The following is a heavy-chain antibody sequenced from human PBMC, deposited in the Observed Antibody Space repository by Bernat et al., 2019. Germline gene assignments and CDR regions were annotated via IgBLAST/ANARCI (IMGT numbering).Heavy chain of an antibody. V-gene: IGHV3-23*01. J-gene: IGHJ4*02. Sequence: EVQLLESGGDLVQPGGSLRLSCAASGFTFTSYDMTWVRQAPGKGLEWVSVIRGSGGSTNYADSVKGRFTISRDNSKNTLFLQMHSLGAEDTAVYYCATTRGYSFSYFDYWGQGTMVTVSS. CDR3: ATTRGYSFSYFDY. D-gene: IGHD5-18*01. CDR1: GFTFTSYD. CDR2: IRGSGGST.